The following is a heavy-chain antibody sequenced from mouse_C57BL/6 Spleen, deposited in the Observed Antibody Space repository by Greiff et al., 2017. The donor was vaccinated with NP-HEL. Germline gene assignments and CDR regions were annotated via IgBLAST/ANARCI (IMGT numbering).Heavy chain of an antibody. D-gene: IGHD2-1*01. V-gene: IGHV1-64*01. J-gene: IGHJ4*01. CDR2: IHPNSGST. CDR3: ARSDVNYEKDYAMDY. CDR1: GYTFTSYW. Sequence: QVQLQQPGAELVKPGASVKLSCKASGYTFTSYWMHWVKQRPGQGLEWIGMIHPNSGSTNYNEKFKSKATLTVDKSSSTAYMQLSSLTSEDSAVYYCARSDVNYEKDYAMDYWGQGTSVTVSS.